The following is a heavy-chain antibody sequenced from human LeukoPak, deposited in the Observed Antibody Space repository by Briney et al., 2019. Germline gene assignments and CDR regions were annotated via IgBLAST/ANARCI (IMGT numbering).Heavy chain of an antibody. Sequence: ASVKVSCKASGYTFTSYYMHWVRQAPGQGLEWMGIINPSGGSTSYAQKFQGRVTMTRDMSTSTVYMELSSLRSEDTAIYYCVRGYYDFLTGYLDWFDPWGQGTLVTVTS. V-gene: IGHV1-46*01. CDR1: GYTFTSYY. CDR3: VRGYYDFLTGYLDWFDP. D-gene: IGHD3-9*01. J-gene: IGHJ5*02. CDR2: INPSGGST.